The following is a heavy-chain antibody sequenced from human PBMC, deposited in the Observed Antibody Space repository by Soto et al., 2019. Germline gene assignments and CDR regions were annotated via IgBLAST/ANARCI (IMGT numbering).Heavy chain of an antibody. CDR2: ISSSSRYI. V-gene: IGHV3-21*01. Sequence: GGSLRLSCAASGFTFSSYSMNWVRQAPGKGLEWVSSISSSSRYIYYADSVKGRFTISRDNAKNSLYLQMNSLRAEDTAVYYCARDRRNYYGSGSYSHLDAFDIWGQGTMVTVSS. J-gene: IGHJ3*02. CDR3: ARDRRNYYGSGSYSHLDAFDI. D-gene: IGHD3-10*01. CDR1: GFTFSSYS.